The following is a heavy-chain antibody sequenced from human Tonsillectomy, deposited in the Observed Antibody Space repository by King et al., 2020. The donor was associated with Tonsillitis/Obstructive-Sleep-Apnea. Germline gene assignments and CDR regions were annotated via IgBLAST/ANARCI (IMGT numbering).Heavy chain of an antibody. CDR2: ISAYNGNT. Sequence: QLVQSGAEVKKPGASVKVSCKASGYTFTSYGISWVRQAPGQGLEWMGWISAYNGNTNYAQKLQGRVTMTTDTSTSTAYMELRSLRSDDTAVYYWARDEGPPRYDYVWGSYRYKFDYWGQGTLVTVSS. V-gene: IGHV1-18*01. J-gene: IGHJ4*02. D-gene: IGHD3-16*02. CDR3: ARDEGPPRYDYVWGSYRYKFDY. CDR1: GYTFTSYG.